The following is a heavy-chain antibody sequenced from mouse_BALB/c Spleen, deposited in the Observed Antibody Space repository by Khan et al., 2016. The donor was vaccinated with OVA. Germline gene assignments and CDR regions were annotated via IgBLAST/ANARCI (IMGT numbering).Heavy chain of an antibody. CDR2: ISTYYGDA. V-gene: IGHV1S137*01. Sequence: VKLLESGAELVRPGVSVKISCKGSGYTFTDFTLHWVKQSHAMSLEWIGVISTYYGDATYNQRFKDKATMTVDKSSSTAYMELARLTSEDSAILYCTRGGGGNRFAYWGQGTLVTVSA. CDR3: TRGGGGNRFAY. J-gene: IGHJ3*01. CDR1: GYTFTDFT.